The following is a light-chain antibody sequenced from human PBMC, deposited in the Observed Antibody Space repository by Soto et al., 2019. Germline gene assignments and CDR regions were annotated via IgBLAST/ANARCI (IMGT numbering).Light chain of an antibody. CDR2: EGT. Sequence: QSALTQPASVSGSPGQSITISCTGTSSDVGSYNLVSWYQQHPGKAPKLMIYEGTKRPSGVSNRFSGSKSGNTASLTISGLQAEDEADYYCCSYGGSYTFVIFGGGTKLTVL. CDR3: CSYGGSYTFVI. J-gene: IGLJ2*01. V-gene: IGLV2-23*03. CDR1: SSDVGSYNL.